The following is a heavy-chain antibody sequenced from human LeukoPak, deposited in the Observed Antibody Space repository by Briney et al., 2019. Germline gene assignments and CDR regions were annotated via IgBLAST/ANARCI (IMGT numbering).Heavy chain of an antibody. CDR1: GGSIRSYD. D-gene: IGHD2/OR15-2a*01. V-gene: IGHV4-59*01. CDR3: STDSPTGFDH. CDR2: VYHTGST. Sequence: TASETLSLTCTVSGGSIRSYDWSWTRQSPEKGLEWIGYVYHTGSTKYNPSLQSRVTISIDPSKNQFSLNLTSVTAADTAVYYCSTDSPTGFDHWGQGALVTVSS. J-gene: IGHJ4*02.